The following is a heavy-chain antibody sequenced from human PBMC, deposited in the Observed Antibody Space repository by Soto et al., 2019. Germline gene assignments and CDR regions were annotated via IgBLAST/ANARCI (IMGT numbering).Heavy chain of an antibody. CDR2: IRSKAYGGTT. Sequence: PGGSLRLSCTVAGFSSGDYAMRWVRQAPGKGLEWGGFIRSKAYGGTTEYAASVKGRFTISRDDSKNIAYLQMDSLKTEDTAVYSSPTRKAFFVRFYYYAMDVWGQGTTVTVSS. V-gene: IGHV3-49*04. J-gene: IGHJ6*02. D-gene: IGHD3-3*02. CDR1: GFSSGDYA. CDR3: PTRKAFFVRFYYYAMDV.